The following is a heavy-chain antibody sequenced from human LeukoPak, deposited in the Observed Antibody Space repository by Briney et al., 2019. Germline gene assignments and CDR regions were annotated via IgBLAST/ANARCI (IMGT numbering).Heavy chain of an antibody. J-gene: IGHJ6*03. Sequence: SETLSLTCTVSGGSFSRYFWTWIRQTPGKGLEWVGYIDHSGSTNYSPSLQRRVTISIDTSKNQFSLKLNSVTAADTAVYYCAREYFSANYFFYYMDVWGTGTTVTVSS. CDR2: IDHSGST. D-gene: IGHD3-3*01. CDR1: GGSFSRYF. V-gene: IGHV4-59*01. CDR3: AREYFSANYFFYYMDV.